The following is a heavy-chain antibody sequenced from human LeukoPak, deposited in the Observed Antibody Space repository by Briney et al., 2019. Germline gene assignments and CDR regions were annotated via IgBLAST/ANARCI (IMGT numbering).Heavy chain of an antibody. D-gene: IGHD3-22*01. CDR2: ISAYNGNT. V-gene: IGHV1-18*01. J-gene: IGHJ6*02. Sequence: GASVKVSCKASGYTFTSYGISWVRQAPGQGLEWMGWISAYNGNTNYAQKLQGRVTMTTDTSTSTAYMELRSLRSDDTAVYYRARAPPYYYDSSRYYYYGMDVWGQGTTVTVSS. CDR3: ARAPPYYYDSSRYYYYGMDV. CDR1: GYTFTSYG.